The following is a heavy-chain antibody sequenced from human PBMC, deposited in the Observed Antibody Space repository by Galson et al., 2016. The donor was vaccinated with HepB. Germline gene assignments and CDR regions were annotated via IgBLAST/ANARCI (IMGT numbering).Heavy chain of an antibody. J-gene: IGHJ4*02. V-gene: IGHV3-74*01. CDR2: VNRDGSTT. CDR3: AREIINDYGDLAY. Sequence: SLRLSCAASGFTFSKWWMHWVRHAPGKGLLWVSRVNRDGSTTGYADSVRGRFTISRDNTKNMLFLQMNSLRAEDTAVYYCAREIINDYGDLAYWGQGALVTVSS. CDR1: GFTFSKWW. D-gene: IGHD4-17*01.